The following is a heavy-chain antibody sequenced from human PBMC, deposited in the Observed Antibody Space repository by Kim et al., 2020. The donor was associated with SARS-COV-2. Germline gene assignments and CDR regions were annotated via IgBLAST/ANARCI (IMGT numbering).Heavy chain of an antibody. Sequence: ASVKVSCKASGYTFTSYAMHWVRQAPGQRLEWMGWINAGNGNTKYSQKFQGRVTITRDTSASTAYMELSSLRSEDTAVYYCARVHGYLYYFDYWGQGTLVTVSS. CDR3: ARVHGYLYYFDY. D-gene: IGHD5-12*01. J-gene: IGHJ4*02. CDR1: GYTFTSYA. V-gene: IGHV1-3*01. CDR2: INAGNGNT.